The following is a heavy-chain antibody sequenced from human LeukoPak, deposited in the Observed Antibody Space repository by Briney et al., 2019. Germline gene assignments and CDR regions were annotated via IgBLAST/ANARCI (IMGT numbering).Heavy chain of an antibody. CDR1: GYTFTGYY. CDR3: ARDFGPYYGSGSRDY. CDR2: INPNSGGT. Sequence: GASVKVSCKASGYTFTGYYMHWVRQAPGQGLEWMGRINPNSGGTNYTQKFQGRVTMTRDTSISTAYMELSRLRSDDTAVYYCARDFGPYYGSGSRDYWGQGTLVTV. J-gene: IGHJ4*02. V-gene: IGHV1-2*06. D-gene: IGHD3-10*01.